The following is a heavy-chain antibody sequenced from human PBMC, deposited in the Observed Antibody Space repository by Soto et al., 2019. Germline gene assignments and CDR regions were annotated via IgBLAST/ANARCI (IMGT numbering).Heavy chain of an antibody. V-gene: IGHV3-7*03. Sequence: PGGSLRLSCAASGLTFSSYWMSWFRQAPGKGLEWVANIKQDGSEKYSVDSVKGRFTISRDNAKNSLYLQMNSLRAEDTAIYYCAKIRLLTTVDYWGQGTLVTVSS. CDR3: AKIRLLTTVDY. CDR2: IKQDGSEK. CDR1: GLTFSSYW. D-gene: IGHD4-17*01. J-gene: IGHJ4*02.